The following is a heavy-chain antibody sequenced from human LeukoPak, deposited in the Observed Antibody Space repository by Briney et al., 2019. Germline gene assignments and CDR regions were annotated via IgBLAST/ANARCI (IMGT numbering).Heavy chain of an antibody. CDR1: VGTFSSYA. V-gene: IGHV1-69*13. CDR3: ARDLRSYYYDSSGYWGYYFDY. CDR2: IIPIFGTA. J-gene: IGHJ4*02. D-gene: IGHD3-22*01. Sequence: SVKVSCKASVGTFSSYAISWVRQAPGQGLEWMGGIIPIFGTANYAQKFQGRVTITADDSTSTAYMELSSLRSEDTAVYYCARDLRSYYYDSSGYWGYYFDYWGQGTLVTVSS.